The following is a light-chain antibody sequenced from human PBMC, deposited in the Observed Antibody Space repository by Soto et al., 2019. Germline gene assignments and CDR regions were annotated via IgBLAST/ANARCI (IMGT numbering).Light chain of an antibody. CDR3: SSYTSTSTYV. Sequence: QSVLTQPASVSGSPGQSITISCTGTSSDVGGYNYVSWYQQHPGKPPKLLIYEVSNRPSGVSDRFSASKSGNTASLTISGLQAEDEADYYCSSYTSTSTYVFGTGTQLTVL. V-gene: IGLV2-14*01. CDR2: EVS. CDR1: SSDVGGYNY. J-gene: IGLJ1*01.